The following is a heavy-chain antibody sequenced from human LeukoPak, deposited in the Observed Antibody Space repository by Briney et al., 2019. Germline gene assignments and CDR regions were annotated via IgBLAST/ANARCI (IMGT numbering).Heavy chain of an antibody. Sequence: GGSLRFSCAASGLTFSSYGIHWVRQAPGKGLEWVAFIRYDGSNKYYADSVKGRFTISRDNSKNTLYLQMNSLRAEDTAVYYCAREAIADLGYWGQGTLVTVSS. D-gene: IGHD6-13*01. CDR1: GLTFSSYG. V-gene: IGHV3-30*02. CDR2: IRYDGSNK. J-gene: IGHJ4*02. CDR3: AREAIADLGY.